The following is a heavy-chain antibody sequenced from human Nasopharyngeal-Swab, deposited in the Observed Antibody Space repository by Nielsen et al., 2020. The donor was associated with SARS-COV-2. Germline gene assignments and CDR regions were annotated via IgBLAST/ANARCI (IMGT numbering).Heavy chain of an antibody. CDR3: ARVSPTSSWYSPYYYGMDV. D-gene: IGHD6-13*01. J-gene: IGHJ6*02. V-gene: IGHV1-18*04. CDR2: ISAYNGNT. Sequence: ASVKVSCKASGYTFTSYYMHWVRQAPGQGLEWMGWISAYNGNTNYAQKLQGRVTMTTDTSTSTAYMELRSLRSDDTAVYYCARVSPTSSWYSPYYYGMDVWGQGTTVTVSS. CDR1: GYTFTSYY.